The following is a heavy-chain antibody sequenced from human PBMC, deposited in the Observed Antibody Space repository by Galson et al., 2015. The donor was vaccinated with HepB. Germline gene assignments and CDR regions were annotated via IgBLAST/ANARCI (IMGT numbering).Heavy chain of an antibody. J-gene: IGHJ6*02. V-gene: IGHV4-30-2*01. CDR1: GGSISSGGYS. CDR3: ASSRILYCSSTSCVLYGMDV. Sequence: TLSLTCAVSGGSISSGGYSWSWIRQPPGKGLEWIGYIYHSGSTYYNPSLKSRVTISVDRSKNQFSLKLSSVTAADTAVYYCASSRILYCSSTSCVLYGMDVWGQGTTVTVSS. D-gene: IGHD2-2*01. CDR2: IYHSGST.